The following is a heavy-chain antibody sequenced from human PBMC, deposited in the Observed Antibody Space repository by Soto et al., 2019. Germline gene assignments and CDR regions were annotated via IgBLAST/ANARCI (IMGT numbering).Heavy chain of an antibody. Sequence: QVQLVESGGGVVQPGRSLRLSCAASGFTFNTYGMHWVRQAPGKGLEWVVVIYYDGRNKYYADSVKGRFTISRDNSKNTLNLQMNSLRVEDTAVYYCARDLGELWPSVGGYWGQGTLVTVSS. CDR2: IYYDGRNK. CDR3: ARDLGELWPSVGGY. J-gene: IGHJ4*02. CDR1: GFTFNTYG. D-gene: IGHD1-26*01. V-gene: IGHV3-33*01.